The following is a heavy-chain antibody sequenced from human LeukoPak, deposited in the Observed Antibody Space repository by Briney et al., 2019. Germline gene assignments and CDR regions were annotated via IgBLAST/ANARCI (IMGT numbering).Heavy chain of an antibody. CDR1: GYTFTSYG. J-gene: IGHJ4*02. V-gene: IGHV1-18*01. D-gene: IGHD2-15*01. CDR3: ATVRCSGGSCPPHYFDY. CDR2: ISAYNGNT. Sequence: ASVKVSCKASGYTFTSYGISWVRQAPGQGLEWMGWISAYNGNTNYAQKLQGRVTMTTDTSTSTAYMELRSLRSDDTAVYYCATVRCSGGSCPPHYFDYWGQGTLVTVSS.